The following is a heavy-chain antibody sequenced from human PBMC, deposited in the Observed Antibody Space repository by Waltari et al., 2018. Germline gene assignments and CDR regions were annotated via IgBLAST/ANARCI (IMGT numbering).Heavy chain of an antibody. CDR1: GFTFSSYG. J-gene: IGHJ5*02. Sequence: QVQLVESGGGVVQPGRSLRLSCAASGFTFSSYGMHWVRQDPGKGLEWVAVISYDGSNKYYADSVKGRFTISRDNSKNTLYLQMNSLRAEDTTVYYCAKDEGIAVAGRGNWFDPWGQGTLVTVSS. CDR3: AKDEGIAVAGRGNWFDP. V-gene: IGHV3-30*18. D-gene: IGHD6-19*01. CDR2: ISYDGSNK.